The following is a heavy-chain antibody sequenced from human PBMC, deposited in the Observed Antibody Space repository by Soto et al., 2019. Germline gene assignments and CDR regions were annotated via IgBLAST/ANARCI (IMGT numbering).Heavy chain of an antibody. Sequence: SETLSLTCTVSGGSLSSYYWSWIRQPPGKGLEWIGYIYYSGSTNYNPSLKSRVTISVDTSKNQFSLKLSPVTAADTAVYYCARDSWSGYYYYFDYWGQGTLVTVSS. CDR1: GGSLSSYY. V-gene: IGHV4-59*01. CDR3: ARDSWSGYYYYFDY. D-gene: IGHD3-3*01. J-gene: IGHJ4*02. CDR2: IYYSGST.